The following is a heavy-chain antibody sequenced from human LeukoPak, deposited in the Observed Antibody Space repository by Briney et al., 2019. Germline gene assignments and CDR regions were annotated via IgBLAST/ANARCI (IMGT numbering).Heavy chain of an antibody. CDR3: ARVWVGVRGVIRVSDY. CDR1: GYTFTSYG. J-gene: IGHJ4*02. D-gene: IGHD3-10*01. Sequence: GASVKVSCKASGYTFTSYGISWVRQAPGQGLEWMGWISAYNGSTNYAQKLQGRVTMTTDTSTSTAYMELRSLRSDDTAVYYCARVWVGVRGVIRVSDYWGQGTLVTVSS. V-gene: IGHV1-18*01. CDR2: ISAYNGST.